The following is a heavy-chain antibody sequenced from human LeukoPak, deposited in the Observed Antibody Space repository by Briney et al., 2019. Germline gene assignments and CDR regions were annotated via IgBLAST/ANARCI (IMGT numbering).Heavy chain of an antibody. J-gene: IGHJ3*02. CDR2: IYPGDSDT. D-gene: IGHD3-22*01. CDR1: GYSFTSYW. V-gene: IGHV5-51*01. Sequence: GESLKISCKGSGYSFTSYWIGWVRQMPGKGLEWMGIIYPGDSDTRYSPSFQGQVTISADKSISTAYLQWSSLKASDTAMYYCARQGGYYDSSGYYYMGAFDIWGQGTMVTVSS. CDR3: ARQGGYYDSSGYYYMGAFDI.